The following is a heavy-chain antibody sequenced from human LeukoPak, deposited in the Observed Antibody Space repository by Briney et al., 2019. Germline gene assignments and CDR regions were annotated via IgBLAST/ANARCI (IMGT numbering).Heavy chain of an antibody. D-gene: IGHD3-10*01. CDR1: GYTFTGYD. J-gene: IGHJ4*02. V-gene: IGHV1-2*02. CDR2: INPNSGGT. Sequence: GASVKVSCKASGYTFTGYDMHWVRQAPGQGLEWMGGINPNSGGTNYAQKFQGRVTMTRDTSISTAYMELSRLRSDETAVYYCARASRYRYYYGSGTHFDYWGKGTVVTVSS. CDR3: ARASRYRYYYGSGTHFDY.